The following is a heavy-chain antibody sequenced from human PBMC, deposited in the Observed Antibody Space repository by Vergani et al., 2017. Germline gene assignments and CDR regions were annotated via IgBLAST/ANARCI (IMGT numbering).Heavy chain of an antibody. CDR2: ISSSGSTI. V-gene: IGHV3-11*01. CDR1: GCTFSDYY. D-gene: IGHD3-22*01. J-gene: IGHJ4*02. Sequence: QVQLVESGGGLVKPGGSLRLSCAASGCTFSDYYMSWIRQAPGKGLEWVSYISSSGSTIYYADSVKGRFTISRDNAKNSLYLQMNSLRAEDTAVYYCARDRPSFRHYYDSSGYADYWGQGTLVTVSS. CDR3: ARDRPSFRHYYDSSGYADY.